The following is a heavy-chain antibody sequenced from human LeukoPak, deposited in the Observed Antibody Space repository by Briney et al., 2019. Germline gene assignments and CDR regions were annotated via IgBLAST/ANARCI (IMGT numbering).Heavy chain of an antibody. CDR3: ARDIVATSLSV. CDR1: GYTFTSYA. D-gene: IGHD5-12*01. Sequence: ASVKVSCKASGYTFTSYAMYWVRQAPGQRLEWMGWINAGNGNTKYSQKFQGRVTITRDTSTSTAYMELRSLRSDDTAVYYCARDIVATSLSVWGQGTLVTVSS. CDR2: INAGNGNT. V-gene: IGHV1-3*01. J-gene: IGHJ4*02.